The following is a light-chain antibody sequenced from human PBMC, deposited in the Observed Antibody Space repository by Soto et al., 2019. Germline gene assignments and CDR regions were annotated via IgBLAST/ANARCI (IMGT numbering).Light chain of an antibody. Sequence: EIVMTQSPATLSVSPGERATLSCRASQSVNSNLAWYRQKPGQAPSLLISDASTRATGVPARFRGSGSGTEFTLTISSLQSEDSGIYYCQQYKFWPPLTFGGGTKVEIK. CDR3: QQYKFWPPLT. CDR1: QSVNSN. CDR2: DAS. J-gene: IGKJ4*01. V-gene: IGKV3-15*01.